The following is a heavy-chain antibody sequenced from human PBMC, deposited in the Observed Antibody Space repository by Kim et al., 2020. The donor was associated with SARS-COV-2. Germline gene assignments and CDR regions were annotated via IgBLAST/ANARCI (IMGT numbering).Heavy chain of an antibody. Sequence: SETLSLNCAVYGESFSGYQWSWIRQSPGKGLEWIGEIDQSGSTNYNPSLKSRVTISAETSKNQFSLKLSSVTAADTAVYYCARGRGGITMIVVVITAAEYYFDSCGQGTPVTVSS. D-gene: IGHD3-22*01. CDR2: IDQSGST. V-gene: IGHV4-34*01. CDR3: ARGRGGITMIVVVITAAEYYFDS. CDR1: GESFSGYQ. J-gene: IGHJ4*02.